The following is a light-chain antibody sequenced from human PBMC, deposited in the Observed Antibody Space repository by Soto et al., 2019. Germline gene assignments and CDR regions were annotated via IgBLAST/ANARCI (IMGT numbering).Light chain of an antibody. CDR3: QQSQT. CDR2: GAS. Sequence: IVLTQFPDTLSLSPGERPTLSCRASQSVSSSYLAWYQQKPGQAPRLLIYGASSRATGIPDRFRGSGSGTDFTLTISRLEHEDFAVYYCQQSQTFGQGTKVDIK. J-gene: IGKJ1*01. V-gene: IGKV3-20*01. CDR1: QSVSSSY.